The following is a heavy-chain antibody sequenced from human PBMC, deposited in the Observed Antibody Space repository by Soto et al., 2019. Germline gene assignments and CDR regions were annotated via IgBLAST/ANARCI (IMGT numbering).Heavy chain of an antibody. D-gene: IGHD2-15*01. CDR2: IYYSGST. Sequence: SETLSLTCTVSGGSISSYYWSWIRQPPGKGLGWIGYIYYSGSTNYNPSLKSRVTISVDTSKNQFSLKLSSVTAADTAVYYCAGGYCSGGSCFLFDIWGQGTMVTVSS. CDR1: GGSISSYY. J-gene: IGHJ3*02. V-gene: IGHV4-59*01. CDR3: AGGYCSGGSCFLFDI.